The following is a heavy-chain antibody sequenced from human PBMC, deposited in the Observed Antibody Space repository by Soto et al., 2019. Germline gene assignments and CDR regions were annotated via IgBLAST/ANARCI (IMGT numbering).Heavy chain of an antibody. CDR2: ISGSGGST. D-gene: IGHD6-13*01. CDR3: TTDPPSSSWYDAFDI. J-gene: IGHJ3*02. CDR1: GFTFSSYA. Sequence: GGSLRLSCAASGFTFSSYAMSWVRQAPGKGLEWVSAISGSGGSTYYADSVKGRFTISRDDSKNTLYLQMNSLKTEDTAVYYCTTDPPSSSWYDAFDIWGQGTMVTVSS. V-gene: IGHV3-23*01.